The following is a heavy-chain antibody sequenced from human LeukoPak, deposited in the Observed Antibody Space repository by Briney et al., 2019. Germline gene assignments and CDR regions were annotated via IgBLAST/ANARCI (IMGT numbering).Heavy chain of an antibody. CDR1: GHTFTGYY. D-gene: IGHD6-6*01. CDR3: AREGRATSSSDWDSDL. Sequence: ASVKVSCKASGHTFTGYYMHWVRQAPGQGAEWKGWINPNSAGTNDSQKFQGRVSMIRDTSISTAYMELGRLRSDDTAVYYCAREGRATSSSDWDSDLWGRGTLVTVSS. CDR2: INPNSAGT. V-gene: IGHV1-2*02. J-gene: IGHJ2*01.